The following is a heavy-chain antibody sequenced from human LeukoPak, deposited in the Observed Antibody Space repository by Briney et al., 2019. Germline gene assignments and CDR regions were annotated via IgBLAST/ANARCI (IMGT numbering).Heavy chain of an antibody. J-gene: IGHJ4*02. CDR1: GYTFTGYY. CDR2: INPNSGGS. CDR3: ARVGRGSGWYDVDY. D-gene: IGHD6-19*01. V-gene: IGHV1-2*06. Sequence: GASVKVSCKASGYTFTGYYMHWVRQAPGQGLEWMGRINPNSGGSNYAQKFQGRVTMTRDTSISTAYMELSSLRSEDTAVYYCARVGRGSGWYDVDYWGQGTLVTVSS.